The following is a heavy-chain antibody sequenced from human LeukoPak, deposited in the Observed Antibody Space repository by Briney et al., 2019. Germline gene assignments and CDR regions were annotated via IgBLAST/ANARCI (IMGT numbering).Heavy chain of an antibody. V-gene: IGHV3-30*18. CDR3: AKDGTGDYDTTGYYLLGHFQC. D-gene: IGHD3-22*01. J-gene: IGHJ1*01. CDR2: ISYDGSNK. CDR1: GFTFSSFG. Sequence: GRSLRLSCAASGFTFSSFGMHWVRQAPGKGLEWVAVISYDGSNKYYADSVKGRFTISRDNSESTLYLQMHSLKTEDTAVYYCAKDGTGDYDTTGYYLLGHFQCWGQGTLVTVSS.